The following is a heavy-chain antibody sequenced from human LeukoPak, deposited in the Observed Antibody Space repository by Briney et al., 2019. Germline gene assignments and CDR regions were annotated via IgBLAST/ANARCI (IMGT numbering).Heavy chain of an antibody. CDR3: TRWGLSSSWTVPFDS. CDR1: GFTLSDYY. CDR2: ITSRGTTI. D-gene: IGHD6-13*01. Sequence: GGSLRLSCTASGFTLSDYYLTWIRQAPGKGLEWVSYITSRGTTIYHADSVKSRFTISRDNAKNSLYLQMNSLRAEDTAVYYCTRWGLSSSWTVPFDSWGQGTLVTVSS. J-gene: IGHJ4*02. V-gene: IGHV3-11*01.